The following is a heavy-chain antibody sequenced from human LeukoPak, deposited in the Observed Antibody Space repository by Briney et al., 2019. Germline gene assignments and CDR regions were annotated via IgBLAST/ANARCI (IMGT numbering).Heavy chain of an antibody. V-gene: IGHV3-7*01. CDR1: GFTFSTYW. D-gene: IGHD3-16*01. J-gene: IGHJ4*02. Sequence: GGSLRLSCAASGFTFSTYWMSWVRQAPGRGLEWVANIKQDGSEKYYVDSVKGRFTISRDNAKNSLYLQMNSLRAEDTAVYYCARDRTIPFGGVGYWGQGTLVTVSS. CDR2: IKQDGSEK. CDR3: ARDRTIPFGGVGY.